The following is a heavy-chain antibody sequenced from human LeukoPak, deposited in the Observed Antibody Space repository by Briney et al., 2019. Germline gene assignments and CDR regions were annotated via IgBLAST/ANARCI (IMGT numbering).Heavy chain of an antibody. Sequence: ASVKVSCKASGYTFTSYGISWVRQAPGQGLEWMGWISAYNGNTNYAQKLQGRVTMTTDTSTSTAYMELRSLRPDDTAVYYCARGGATVTAYYWYYGMDVWGKGTTVTVSS. CDR1: GYTFTSYG. J-gene: IGHJ6*04. D-gene: IGHD4-17*01. V-gene: IGHV1-18*04. CDR2: ISAYNGNT. CDR3: ARGGATVTAYYWYYGMDV.